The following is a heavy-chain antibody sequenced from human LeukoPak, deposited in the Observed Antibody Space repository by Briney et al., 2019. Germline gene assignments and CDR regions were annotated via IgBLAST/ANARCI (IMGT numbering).Heavy chain of an antibody. J-gene: IGHJ4*02. CDR1: GFTFSAFS. CDR2: ISSSSSDI. Sequence: GGSLRLSCAASGFTFSAFSMTWVRQAPGKGLDWVSAISSSSSDIYYTDSVKGRFTISRDNANNFLYLQVSSLRAEDTAVYYCATGYTSGTRIDYWGQGTLVSVSS. D-gene: IGHD6-19*01. CDR3: ATGYTSGTRIDY. V-gene: IGHV3-21*01.